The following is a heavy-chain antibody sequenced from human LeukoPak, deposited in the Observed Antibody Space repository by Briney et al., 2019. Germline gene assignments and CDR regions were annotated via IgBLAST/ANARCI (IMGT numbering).Heavy chain of an antibody. CDR3: ARCARYCGGDCYPDGFDI. Sequence: SETLSLTCTVSGGSISGYYWSWIRQPPGKGLEWIGYIYYSGSTNYNPSLKNRVSISVDTSKNQFSLKLSSVTAADTAVYYCARCARYCGGDCYPDGFDIWGQGTMVSVSS. V-gene: IGHV4-59*08. CDR1: GGSISGYY. CDR2: IYYSGST. D-gene: IGHD2-21*02. J-gene: IGHJ3*02.